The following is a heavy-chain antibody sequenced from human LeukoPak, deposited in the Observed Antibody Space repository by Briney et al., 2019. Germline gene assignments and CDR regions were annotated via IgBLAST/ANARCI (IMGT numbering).Heavy chain of an antibody. CDR2: IGSGGSPI. Sequence: KAGGSLRLSCAASGFTFSHFLMNWIRQAPGKGLECVSYIGSGGSPIYYADSVKGRFTISRDNSKNALYLQMNSLRAEDTAVYYCAKDQQVPAAGTWGSIDYWGQGTLVTVSS. V-gene: IGHV3-11*04. CDR3: AKDQQVPAAGTWGSIDY. CDR1: GFTFSHFL. J-gene: IGHJ4*02. D-gene: IGHD6-13*01.